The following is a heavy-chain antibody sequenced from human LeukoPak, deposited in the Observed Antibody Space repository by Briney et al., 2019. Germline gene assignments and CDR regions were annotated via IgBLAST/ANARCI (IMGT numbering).Heavy chain of an antibody. CDR2: INTNTGNP. V-gene: IGHV7-4-1*02. Sequence: ASVKVSCKASGYTFTSYGISWVRQAPGQGLEWMGWINTNTGNPTYAQGFTGRFVFSLDTSVSTAYLQISSLKAEDTAVYYCARAPPYYYDSSDWNYWGQGTLVTVSS. CDR1: GYTFTSYG. J-gene: IGHJ4*02. D-gene: IGHD3-22*01. CDR3: ARAPPYYYDSSDWNY.